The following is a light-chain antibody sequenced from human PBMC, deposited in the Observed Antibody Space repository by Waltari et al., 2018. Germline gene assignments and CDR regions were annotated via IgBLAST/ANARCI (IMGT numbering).Light chain of an antibody. Sequence: DIQMTQSPSSLSASVGDTVTITCRASQSISSYLNWYQHKPGKAPKLLIYAASSLQTGVPSRLRGSGSETDFTLTLTSLQPEDYATYYCQQTYSTPLTIGGGTKVEIK. J-gene: IGKJ4*01. CDR3: QQTYSTPLT. CDR1: QSISSY. V-gene: IGKV1-39*01. CDR2: AAS.